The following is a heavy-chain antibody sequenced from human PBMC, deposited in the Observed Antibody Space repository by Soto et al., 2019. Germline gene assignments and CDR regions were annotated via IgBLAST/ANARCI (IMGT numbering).Heavy chain of an antibody. CDR1: GGTFSSYT. J-gene: IGHJ4*02. CDR2: IIPILGIA. Sequence: QVQLVQSGAEVKKPGSSVKVSCKASGGTFSSYTISWVRQAPGQGLEWMGRIIPILGIANYAQKFQGRVTITADKSTSTAYMELSSLRSEDTAVYYCARGGYYDSSGYYSDFDYWGQGTLVTVSS. D-gene: IGHD3-22*01. CDR3: ARGGYYDSSGYYSDFDY. V-gene: IGHV1-69*02.